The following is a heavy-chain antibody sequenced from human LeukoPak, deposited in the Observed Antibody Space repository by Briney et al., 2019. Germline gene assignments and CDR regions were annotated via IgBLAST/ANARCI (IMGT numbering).Heavy chain of an antibody. J-gene: IGHJ4*02. D-gene: IGHD3-3*01. V-gene: IGHV3-30-3*01. CDR2: ISYDGSKK. CDR3: ARGENYDFWSGFPDY. Sequence: GGSLRLSCAASGFTFSTYAMHWVRQAPGKGLEWVAVISYDGSKKYYADSVKGRFTISRDNSKNTLYVQMNSLRAEDTAVYYCARGENYDFWSGFPDYWGQGTLVTVSS. CDR1: GFTFSTYA.